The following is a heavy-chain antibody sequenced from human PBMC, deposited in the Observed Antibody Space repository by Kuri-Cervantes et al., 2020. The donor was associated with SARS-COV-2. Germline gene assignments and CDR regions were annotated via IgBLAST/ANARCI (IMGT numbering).Heavy chain of an antibody. CDR3: ARDLGYSKYYYYYGMDV. J-gene: IGHJ6*02. Sequence: SVKVSCKASGGTFSSYAISWVRQAPGQGLEWMGGIIPIFGTANYAQKFQGRVTITADESTSTAYMELSSLRSEDTAVYYCARDLGYSKYYYYYGMDVWGQGTTVTVSS. V-gene: IGHV1-69*13. D-gene: IGHD4-11*01. CDR2: IIPIFGTA. CDR1: GGTFSSYA.